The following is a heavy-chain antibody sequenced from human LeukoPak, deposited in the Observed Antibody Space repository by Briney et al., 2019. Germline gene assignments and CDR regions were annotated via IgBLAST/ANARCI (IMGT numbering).Heavy chain of an antibody. CDR3: ARHVEIAVAGPIDY. CDR1: GNSISSGYY. CDR2: IYYSGST. Sequence: ASETLSLTCSITGNSISSGYYWGWIRQPPGKGLEWIGSIYYSGSTYYNPSLKSRVTISVDTSKNQFSLKLSSVTAADTAVYYCARHVEIAVAGPIDYWGQGTLVTVSS. J-gene: IGHJ4*02. V-gene: IGHV4-39*01. D-gene: IGHD6-19*01.